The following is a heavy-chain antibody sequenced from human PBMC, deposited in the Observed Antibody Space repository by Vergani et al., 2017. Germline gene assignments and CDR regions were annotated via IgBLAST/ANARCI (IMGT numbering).Heavy chain of an antibody. Sequence: QVQLQESGPGLVKPSETLSLTCTVSGGSVSSGSYYWSWIRQPAGKGLEWIGYIYYSGSTNYNPSPKSRVTISVETSKNQFSLKLSSVTAADTAVYYCARVDTIFGVVIRGLDYWGQGTLVTVSS. J-gene: IGHJ4*02. CDR1: GGSVSSGSYY. CDR3: ARVDTIFGVVIRGLDY. CDR2: IYYSGST. V-gene: IGHV4-61*10. D-gene: IGHD3-3*01.